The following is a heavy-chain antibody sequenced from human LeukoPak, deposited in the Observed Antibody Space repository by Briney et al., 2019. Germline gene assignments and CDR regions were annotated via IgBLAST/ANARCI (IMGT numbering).Heavy chain of an antibody. Sequence: GESLKISCKGSGYSFTNYWIGWVRQMPGKGPEWMGIIHPRDSETRYSPSFQGLVTISADRSLSTTYLQWSSLKASDTAMYYCARHQGFAELLYALYWGQGTQVTVSS. CDR1: GYSFTNYW. J-gene: IGHJ4*02. D-gene: IGHD3-10*01. CDR3: ARHQGFAELLYALY. CDR2: IHPRDSET. V-gene: IGHV5-51*01.